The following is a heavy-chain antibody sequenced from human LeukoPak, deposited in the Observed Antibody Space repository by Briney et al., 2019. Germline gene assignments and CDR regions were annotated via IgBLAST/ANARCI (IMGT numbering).Heavy chain of an antibody. D-gene: IGHD3-22*01. CDR3: AKDSRGDYYDSSGAFDY. CDR1: GFTFDDYA. CDR2: ISWNSGSI. J-gene: IGHJ4*02. V-gene: IGHV3-9*01. Sequence: PGGSLRLSCAASGFTFDDYAMHWVRQAPGKGLEWVSGISWNSGSIGYADSVKGRFTTSRDNAKNSLYLQMNSLRAEDTALYYCAKDSRGDYYDSSGAFDYWGQGTLVTVPS.